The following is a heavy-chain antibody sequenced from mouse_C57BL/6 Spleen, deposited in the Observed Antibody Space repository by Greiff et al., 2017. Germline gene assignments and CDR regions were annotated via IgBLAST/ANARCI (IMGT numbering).Heavy chain of an antibody. CDR1: GYTFTSYW. D-gene: IGHD1-1*01. Sequence: QVQLQQPGAELVKPGASVKMSCKASGYTFTSYWITWVKQRPGQGLAWIGDIYPGSGSTNSNEKFKSKATLTVATSSSTASMQLCSLTSEGSAVYYCAKGCGRSYSWFAVWGTGTLVTVSA. CDR3: AKGCGRSYSWFAV. V-gene: IGHV1-55*01. CDR2: IYPGSGST. J-gene: IGHJ3*01.